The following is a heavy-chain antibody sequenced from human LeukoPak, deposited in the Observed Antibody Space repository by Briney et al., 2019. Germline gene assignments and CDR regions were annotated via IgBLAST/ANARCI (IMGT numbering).Heavy chain of an antibody. Sequence: ASVKVSCKASGGTFSSYAISWVRQAPGQGLEWMGGIIPIFGTANYAQKFQGRVTITADESTSTAYMELSSLRSEDTAVYYCFSMATIITGSFDYWGQGTLVTVPS. CDR1: GGTFSSYA. CDR2: IIPIFGTA. D-gene: IGHD5-24*01. J-gene: IGHJ4*02. CDR3: FSMATIITGSFDY. V-gene: IGHV1-69*01.